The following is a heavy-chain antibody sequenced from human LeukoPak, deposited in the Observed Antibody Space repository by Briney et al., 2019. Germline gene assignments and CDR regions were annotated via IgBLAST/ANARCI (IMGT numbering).Heavy chain of an antibody. CDR1: GGSISSYY. Sequence: SETLSLTCTVSGGSISSYYWSWIRQPAGKGLEWIGRIYTSGSTNYNPSLKSRVTISVDTSKNQFSLKLSSVTAADTAVYYCARDGEWDQLNYYYYYMDVWGKGTTVTISS. V-gene: IGHV4-4*07. CDR2: IYTSGST. J-gene: IGHJ6*03. D-gene: IGHD1-26*01. CDR3: ARDGEWDQLNYYYYYMDV.